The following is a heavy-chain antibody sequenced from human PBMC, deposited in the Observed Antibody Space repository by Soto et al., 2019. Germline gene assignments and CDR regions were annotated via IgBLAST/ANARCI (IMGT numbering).Heavy chain of an antibody. CDR2: FDPEDGET. CDR1: GYTLTELS. D-gene: IGHD2-2*01. Sequence: ASVKVSCKVSGYTLTELSMHWVRQAPGKGLEWMGGFDPEDGETIYAQKFQGRVTMTEDTSTGTAYMELSSLRSEDTAVYYCAVDYCSSTSCYGAFDIWGQGTMVTVS. J-gene: IGHJ3*02. V-gene: IGHV1-24*01. CDR3: AVDYCSSTSCYGAFDI.